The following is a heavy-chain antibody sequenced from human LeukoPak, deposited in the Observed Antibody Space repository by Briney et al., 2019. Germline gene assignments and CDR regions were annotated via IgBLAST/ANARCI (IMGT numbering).Heavy chain of an antibody. Sequence: SETLSLTCAVYGGSFSGYYWSWIRQPPGKGLEWIGEINHSGSTNYNPSLKSRVTISVDTSKNQFSLTLSSVTAADTAVYYCARVIGYCSSTSCYPDAFDIWGQGTMVTVSS. V-gene: IGHV4-34*01. CDR2: INHSGST. D-gene: IGHD2-2*01. CDR3: ARVIGYCSSTSCYPDAFDI. J-gene: IGHJ3*02. CDR1: GGSFSGYY.